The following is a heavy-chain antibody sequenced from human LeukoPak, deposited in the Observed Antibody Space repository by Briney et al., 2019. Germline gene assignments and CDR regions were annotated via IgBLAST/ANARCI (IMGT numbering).Heavy chain of an antibody. D-gene: IGHD2-15*01. CDR1: GFTFSSYA. Sequence: PGVSLRLSCAASGFTFSSYAMRWVRQAPGKGLEWVSSISSSSSYIYYEDSVKGRFTISRDNAKNSLYLQVNSLRAEDTAVYYCARAPLGYCSGGSCDNLFDPWGEGTLVTVSS. J-gene: IGHJ5*02. CDR2: ISSSSSYI. V-gene: IGHV3-21*01. CDR3: ARAPLGYCSGGSCDNLFDP.